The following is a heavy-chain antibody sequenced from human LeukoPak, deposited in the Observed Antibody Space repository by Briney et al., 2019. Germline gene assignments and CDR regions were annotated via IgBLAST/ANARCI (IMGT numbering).Heavy chain of an antibody. V-gene: IGHV3-30*02. D-gene: IGHD3-22*01. CDR2: IRYDGSNK. CDR3: ARRSFYYDSSGYYHNWFDP. CDR1: GFTFSSYG. Sequence: PGGSLRLSCAASGFTFSSYGMHWVRQAPGKGLEWVAFIRYDGSNKYYADSVKGRFTISRDNSKNTLYLQMNSLRAADTAVYYCARRSFYYDSSGYYHNWFDPWGQGTLVTVSS. J-gene: IGHJ5*02.